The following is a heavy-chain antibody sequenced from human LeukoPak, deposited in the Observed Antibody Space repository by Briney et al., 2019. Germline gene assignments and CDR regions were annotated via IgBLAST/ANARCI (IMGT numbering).Heavy chain of an antibody. CDR3: ARVRTIAAVGTDFDY. CDR1: GYTFTSHY. CDR2: ITTSGGST. V-gene: IGHV1-46*01. Sequence: ASVKVSCKASGYTFTSHYMHWVRQAPRQGLEWMGIITTSGGSTSYAQNFQGRVTMTRDTSTSTVYMELTSLGSEDTAVYFCARVRTIAAVGTDFDYWGQGTLVTVSS. D-gene: IGHD6-13*01. J-gene: IGHJ4*02.